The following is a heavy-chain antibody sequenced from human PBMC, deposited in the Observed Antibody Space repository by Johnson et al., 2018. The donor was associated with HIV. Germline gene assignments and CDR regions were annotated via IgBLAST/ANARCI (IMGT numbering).Heavy chain of an antibody. CDR3: AKDGAAAGTVGADAFDI. J-gene: IGHJ3*02. CDR2: ISSSGDTT. V-gene: IGHV3-11*04. CDR1: GFIFSDYC. D-gene: IGHD6-13*01. Sequence: QVQLVESGGDLVQPGGSLRLSCAASGFIFSDYCMSWIRQAPGKGLEWVSYISSSGDTTYYADSVKGRFTISRDIAENSLYLQMNSLRAEDTAVYYCAKDGAAAGTVGADAFDIWGQGTMVTVSS.